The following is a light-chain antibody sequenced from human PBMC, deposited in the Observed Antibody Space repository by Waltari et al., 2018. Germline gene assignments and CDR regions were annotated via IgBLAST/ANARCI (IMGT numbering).Light chain of an antibody. J-gene: IGLJ2*01. CDR2: RDT. V-gene: IGLV3-1*01. CDR1: KLGNKY. Sequence: SYELTQPPSVSVSPGQTGSITCSGDKLGNKYTSWYHQKPGQSPVLVIYRDTKRPSGIPERFSGSNSGNTATLTISGTQAMDEADYYCQAWDGSTVVVGGGTKLTVL. CDR3: QAWDGSTVV.